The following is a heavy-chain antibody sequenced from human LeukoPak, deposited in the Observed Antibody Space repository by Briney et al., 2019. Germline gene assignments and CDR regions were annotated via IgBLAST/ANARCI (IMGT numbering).Heavy chain of an antibody. D-gene: IGHD3-22*01. Sequence: SVKVSCKASGGTFSSYAISWVRQAPGQGLEWMGRIIPILGIANHAQKFQGRVTITADKSTSTAYMELSSLRSEDTAVYYCARSVANDYYDSSGGPVGVGMDVWGQGTTVTVSS. J-gene: IGHJ6*02. CDR3: ARSVANDYYDSSGGPVGVGMDV. CDR2: IIPILGIA. CDR1: GGTFSSYA. V-gene: IGHV1-69*04.